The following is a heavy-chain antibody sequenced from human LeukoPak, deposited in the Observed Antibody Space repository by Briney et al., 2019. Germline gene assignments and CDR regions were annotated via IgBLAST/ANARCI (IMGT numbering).Heavy chain of an antibody. D-gene: IGHD3-3*01. V-gene: IGHV1-18*01. CDR2: ISAYNGNT. Sequence: ASVKVSCKASGYTFTSYGLSWVRQAPGQGLEWMGWISAYNGNTNYAQKLQGRVTMTTDTSTSTAYMKLRSLRSDDTAVYYCAREAPSLEDAFDIWGQGTMVTVSS. CDR1: GYTFTSYG. J-gene: IGHJ3*02. CDR3: AREAPSLEDAFDI.